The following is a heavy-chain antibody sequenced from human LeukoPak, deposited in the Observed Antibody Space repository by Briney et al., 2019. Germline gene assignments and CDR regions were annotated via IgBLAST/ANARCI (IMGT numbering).Heavy chain of an antibody. J-gene: IGHJ6*02. CDR2: INSDGSST. V-gene: IGHV3-74*01. CDR3: ARGYNYGPPNGMDI. D-gene: IGHD1-1*01. CDR1: GFTFSNYW. Sequence: GGSLRLSCAASGFTFSNYWMHWVRQAPGKGPVWVSRINSDGSSTTYADSVRGRFTISRDNAKNSLYLQMNSLRDEDTAVYYCARGYNYGPPNGMDIWGQGTTVTVSS.